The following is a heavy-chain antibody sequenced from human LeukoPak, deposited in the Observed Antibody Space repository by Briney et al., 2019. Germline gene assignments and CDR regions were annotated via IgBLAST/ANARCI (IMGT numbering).Heavy chain of an antibody. D-gene: IGHD1-26*01. CDR2: ISSSSSTI. CDR1: GFTFSSYS. CDR3: ARDAGELITYYYYYYMDV. J-gene: IGHJ6*03. V-gene: IGHV3-48*01. Sequence: PGGSLRLSCAASGFTFSSYSMNWVRQAPGKGLEWVSYISSSSSTIYYADSVKGRFTISRDNAKNSLYLQMNSLRAEDTAVYYCARDAGELITYYYYYYMDVWGKGTTVTVSS.